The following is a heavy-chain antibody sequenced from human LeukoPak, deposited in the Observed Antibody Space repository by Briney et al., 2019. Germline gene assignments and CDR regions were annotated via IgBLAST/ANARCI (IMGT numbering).Heavy chain of an antibody. D-gene: IGHD1-26*01. Sequence: ASVKVSCKASGYTFTGYYMHWVRQAPGQGLEWMGRINPNSGGTNYAQKFQGRVTMTRDTSISTAYMELSRLRSDDTAVYYCARGDTVGATTKGNFDYWGQGTLVTVSS. CDR3: ARGDTVGATTKGNFDY. J-gene: IGHJ4*02. CDR2: INPNSGGT. V-gene: IGHV1-2*06. CDR1: GYTFTGYY.